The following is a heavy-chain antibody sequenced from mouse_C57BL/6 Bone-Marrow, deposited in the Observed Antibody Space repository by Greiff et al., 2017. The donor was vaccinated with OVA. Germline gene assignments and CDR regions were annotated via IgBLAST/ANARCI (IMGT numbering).Heavy chain of an antibody. J-gene: IGHJ3*01. Sequence: QVQLQQSGAELARPGASVKLSCKASGYTFTSYGISWVKQRTGQGLEWIGEIYPRSGNTYYNEKFKGKATLTADKSSSTAYMELRSLTSEDSAVYFCARGPVAWFAYWGQGTLVTVSA. CDR3: ARGPVAWFAY. V-gene: IGHV1-81*01. CDR1: GYTFTSYG. CDR2: IYPRSGNT.